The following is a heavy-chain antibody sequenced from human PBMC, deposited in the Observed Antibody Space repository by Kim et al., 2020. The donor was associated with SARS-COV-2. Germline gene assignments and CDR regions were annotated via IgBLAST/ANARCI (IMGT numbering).Heavy chain of an antibody. CDR1: GGSMSSGTYY. CDR2: VFYSGST. Sequence: SETLSLTCTVSGGSMSSGTYYWSWIRQHPGKGLEWIGYVFYSGSTYYNSSLKSRLTISVDSSKNQFSLRLSSVTAANTGVYYCARLQGELPPCYFGYWGRGTVVTVS. V-gene: IGHV4-31*03. CDR3: ARLQGELPPCYFGY. J-gene: IGHJ4*02. D-gene: IGHD3-10*01.